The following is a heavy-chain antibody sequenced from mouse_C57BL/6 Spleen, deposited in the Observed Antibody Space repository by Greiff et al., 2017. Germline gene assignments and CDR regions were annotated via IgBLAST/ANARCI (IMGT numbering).Heavy chain of an antibody. Sequence: VQLQQSDAELVKPGASVKISCKVSGYTFTDHTIHWMKQRPEQGLEWIGDIYPRDGSTKYNEKFKGKATLTADKSSSTAYMQLHSLTSEDSAVYFCARCHYCSPSWFAYWGQGTLVTVSA. CDR2: IYPRDGST. D-gene: IGHD1-1*01. V-gene: IGHV1-78*01. CDR1: GYTFTDHT. CDR3: ARCHYCSPSWFAY. J-gene: IGHJ3*01.